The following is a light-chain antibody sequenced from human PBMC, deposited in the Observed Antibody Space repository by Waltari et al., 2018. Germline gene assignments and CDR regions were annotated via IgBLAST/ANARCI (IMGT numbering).Light chain of an antibody. Sequence: EIVLTQSPATLSLSPGERATLSCRASQSVNSYLGWYQQKPGQAPRLLIYDASNRAPGIPARFSGSGSGTDFTLTISSLEPEDFAIYFCQQRRKWPLTFGGGTKVEIK. CDR1: QSVNSY. J-gene: IGKJ4*01. CDR2: DAS. V-gene: IGKV3-11*01. CDR3: QQRRKWPLT.